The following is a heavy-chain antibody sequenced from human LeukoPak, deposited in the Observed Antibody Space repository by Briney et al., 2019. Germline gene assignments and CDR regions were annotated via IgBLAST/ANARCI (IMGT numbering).Heavy chain of an antibody. CDR1: GGSISNYY. Sequence: PSETLSLTCTVSGGSISNYYWSWIGQPPGKGREGMVYFYYSASPYYHSSLPIRLTISVDTSKKQFSLNLSSVAAADPAVYYCARCGSSYGTGYYFDYWGQGTLVTVSS. CDR2: FYYSASP. D-gene: IGHD5-18*01. V-gene: IGHV4-59*01. CDR3: ARCGSSYGTGYYFDY. J-gene: IGHJ4*02.